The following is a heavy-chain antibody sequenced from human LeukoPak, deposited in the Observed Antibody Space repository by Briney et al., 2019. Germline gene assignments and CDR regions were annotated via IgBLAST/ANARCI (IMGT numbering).Heavy chain of an antibody. CDR3: ARTYSVTSSYFIY. Sequence: GESLRISCKVSGYSFTSYWITWVRQMPGKGLEWMGWISAYNGNTDYAQNLQGRVTMTTDTSTSTAYMELRSLKSDDTAVYYCARTYSVTSSYFIYWGQGTLVTVSS. D-gene: IGHD1-26*01. J-gene: IGHJ4*02. CDR1: GYSFTSYW. V-gene: IGHV1-18*04. CDR2: ISAYNGNT.